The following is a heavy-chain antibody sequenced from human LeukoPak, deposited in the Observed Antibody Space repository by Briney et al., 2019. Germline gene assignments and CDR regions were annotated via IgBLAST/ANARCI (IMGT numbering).Heavy chain of an antibody. CDR1: NFTFSSYT. CDR2: ISYDGRNK. CDR3: ARESRDTAMATDY. D-gene: IGHD5-18*01. J-gene: IGHJ4*02. V-gene: IGHV3-30*04. Sequence: GGSLRLSCAASNFTFSSYTMHWVRQAPGKGLDWVAVISYDGRNKYYGDSVKGRFTISRDNSKNTLYLQMNSLRPEDTAIYYCARESRDTAMATDYWGQGTLVTVSS.